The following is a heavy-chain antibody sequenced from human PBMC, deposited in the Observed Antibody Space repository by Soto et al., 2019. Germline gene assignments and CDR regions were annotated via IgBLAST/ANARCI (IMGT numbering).Heavy chain of an antibody. CDR2: IYHSGST. D-gene: IGHD6-19*01. Sequence: PSETLSLTCAVSGGSISSSNWWSWVRQPPGKGLEWIGEIYHSGSTNYNPSLKSRVTISVDKSKNQFSLKLTSVTAADTAVDYCARGRYSSGWYRTRGMDVWGQGTTVTVSS. J-gene: IGHJ6*02. CDR3: ARGRYSSGWYRTRGMDV. CDR1: GGSISSSNW. V-gene: IGHV4-4*02.